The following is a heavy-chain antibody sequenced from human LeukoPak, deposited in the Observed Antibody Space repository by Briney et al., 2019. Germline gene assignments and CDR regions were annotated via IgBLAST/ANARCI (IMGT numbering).Heavy chain of an antibody. D-gene: IGHD2-2*01. V-gene: IGHV6-1*01. J-gene: IGHJ5*02. Sequence: SQTLSLTCAISGDSVSSNSVTWNWIRQSPSRGLEWLGRTYYRSTWYNDYAVSVRGRTAVNPDTSKNQFSLHLNSVTPEDTAVYYCARRLTQYDCFDPWGQGILVTVSS. CDR2: TYYRSTWYN. CDR3: ARRLTQYDCFDP. CDR1: GDSVSSNSVT.